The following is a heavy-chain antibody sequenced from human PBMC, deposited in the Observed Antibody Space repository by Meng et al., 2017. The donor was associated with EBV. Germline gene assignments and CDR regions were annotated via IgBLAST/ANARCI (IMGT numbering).Heavy chain of an antibody. Sequence: QGQLVQSGAGVKKPGSSVKVSCKTSGGTFRSDAVSWVRRAPGQGLEWMGGLIPMSDAPHYAQKFQGRVTMTADESTNTHYMDLSGLRFEDTAVYYCASESGRGFTPDYWGQGTLVTVSS. V-gene: IGHV1-69*12. CDR2: LIPMSDAP. J-gene: IGHJ4*02. CDR3: ASESGRGFTPDY. D-gene: IGHD3-10*01. CDR1: GGTFRSDA.